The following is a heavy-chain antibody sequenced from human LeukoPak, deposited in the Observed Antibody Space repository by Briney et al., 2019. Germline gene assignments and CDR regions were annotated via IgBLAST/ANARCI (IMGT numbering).Heavy chain of an antibody. J-gene: IGHJ4*02. D-gene: IGHD4-17*01. Sequence: ASVKVSFEASGYTLTSYGINWMRQAPGQGLGWMGWISTQSGNTNYAQKVQGRLTLTTDRSTNTAYMELRSLRSDDTAVYYCARGAYGDKWGQGTMVTVSS. CDR1: GYTLTSYG. V-gene: IGHV1-18*01. CDR3: ARGAYGDK. CDR2: ISTQSGNT.